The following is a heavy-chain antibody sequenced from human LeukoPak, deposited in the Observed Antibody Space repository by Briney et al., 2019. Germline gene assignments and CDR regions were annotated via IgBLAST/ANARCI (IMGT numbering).Heavy chain of an antibody. J-gene: IGHJ4*02. V-gene: IGHV3-30-3*01. D-gene: IGHD2-2*02. CDR3: AREYQLLYNY. CDR1: GFTFSSYA. CDR2: ISYDGSNK. Sequence: GGSLRLSCAASGFTFSSYAMHWVRQAPGKGLEWVAVISYDGSNKYYADSVKGRFTISRDNSKNTLYLQMNSPRAEDTAVYYCAREYQLLYNYWGQGTLVTVSS.